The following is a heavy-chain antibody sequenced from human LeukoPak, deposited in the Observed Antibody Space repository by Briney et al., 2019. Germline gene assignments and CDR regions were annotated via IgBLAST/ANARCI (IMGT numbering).Heavy chain of an antibody. V-gene: IGHV1-69*04. CDR1: GYTFTSYG. J-gene: IGHJ4*02. CDR2: IIPILGIA. Sequence: SVKVSCKASGYTFTSYGISWVRQAPGQGLESMGRIIPILGIANYAQKFQGRVTITADKSTSIAYMELSSLRSEDTAVYYCASPVSTVTTGFDYWGQGTLVTVSS. D-gene: IGHD4-17*01. CDR3: ASPVSTVTTGFDY.